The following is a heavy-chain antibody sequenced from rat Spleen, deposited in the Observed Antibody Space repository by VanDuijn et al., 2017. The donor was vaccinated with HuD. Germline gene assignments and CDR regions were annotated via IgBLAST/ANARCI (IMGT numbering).Heavy chain of an antibody. Sequence: VQLVESGGGLVQPGRSLKLSCAASGFTFSVYDMAWVRQAPTRGLEWVASISPRAYSTYYRDSVKGRFTISRDNAKSTLYLQMDSLRSEDTATYYCTTDWGYTTDYSYWGQGVMVTVSS. CDR2: ISPRAYST. D-gene: IGHD1-6*01. J-gene: IGHJ2*01. V-gene: IGHV5-27*01. CDR1: GFTFSVYD. CDR3: TTDWGYTTDYSY.